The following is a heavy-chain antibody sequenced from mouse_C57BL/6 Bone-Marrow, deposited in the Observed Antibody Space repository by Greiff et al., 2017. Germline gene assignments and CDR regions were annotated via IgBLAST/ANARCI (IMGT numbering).Heavy chain of an antibody. Sequence: VQLQQSGAELARPGASVKLSCKASGYTFTSYGISWVKQRTGQGLEWIGEIYPRSGNTYYNEKFKGKATLTADKSSSTAYMELRSLTSEDSAVYFCAGVWSSWFAYWGQVTLVTVSA. J-gene: IGHJ3*01. D-gene: IGHD2-10*02. CDR1: GYTFTSYG. CDR2: IYPRSGNT. V-gene: IGHV1-81*01. CDR3: AGVWSSWFAY.